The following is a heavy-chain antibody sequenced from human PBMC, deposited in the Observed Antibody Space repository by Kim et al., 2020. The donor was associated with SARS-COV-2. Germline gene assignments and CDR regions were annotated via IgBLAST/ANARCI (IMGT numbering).Heavy chain of an antibody. J-gene: IGHJ5*02. Sequence: SESLSLTCTVSGGSITSFYWSWIRQSPGKGLEWLGDISDTGSSNYNPSLEGRLSMSVDTSKNHFSLKQNSMTAADTAVYFCATCSYGGDCSIYPWGHGT. D-gene: IGHD2-21*02. CDR2: ISDTGSS. V-gene: IGHV4-59*08. CDR3: ATCSYGGDCSIYP. CDR1: GGSITSFY.